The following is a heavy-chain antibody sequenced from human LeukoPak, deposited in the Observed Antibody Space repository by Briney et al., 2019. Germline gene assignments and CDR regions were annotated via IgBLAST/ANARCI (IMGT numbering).Heavy chain of an antibody. D-gene: IGHD6-6*01. CDR1: GYTFTSYD. Sequence: GASVKVSCKASGYTFTSYDINWVRQATGQGLEWMGWMNPNSGNTGYAQKFQGRVTMTRNTSISTAYMELSSLRSEDTAVYYCARGVRVAACQRDYYYYYMDVWGKGTTVTVSS. CDR3: ARGVRVAACQRDYYYYYMDV. CDR2: MNPNSGNT. V-gene: IGHV1-8*01. J-gene: IGHJ6*03.